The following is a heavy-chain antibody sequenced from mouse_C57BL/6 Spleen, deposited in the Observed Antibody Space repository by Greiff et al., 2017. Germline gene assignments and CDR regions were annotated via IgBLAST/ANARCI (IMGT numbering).Heavy chain of an antibody. CDR2: IYPGDGDT. CDR1: GYAFSSSW. V-gene: IGHV1-82*01. J-gene: IGHJ4*01. CDR3: ARNPDGRGAMDD. Sequence: QVQLQQSGPELVKPGASVKISCKASGYAFSSSWMNWVKQRPGKGLEWIGRIYPGDGDTNYNGKFKGKATLTADKSSSTAYMQLSSLTTEDSAVYFCARNPDGRGAMDDWGQGTSVTVSS.